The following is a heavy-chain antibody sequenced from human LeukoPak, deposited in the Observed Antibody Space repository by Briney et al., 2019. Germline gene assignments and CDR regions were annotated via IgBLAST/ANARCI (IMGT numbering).Heavy chain of an antibody. Sequence: GGSLRLSCAASGFTFSSCAMSWVRQAPGKGLEWVSAISGRGGSTYYADSVKGRFTISRDNSKNTLYLQMNSLRAEDTAVYYCAEESDILTGYYTGGDDYWGQGTLVTVSS. D-gene: IGHD3-9*01. CDR3: AEESDILTGYYTGGDDY. J-gene: IGHJ4*02. CDR2: ISGRGGST. CDR1: GFTFSSCA. V-gene: IGHV3-23*01.